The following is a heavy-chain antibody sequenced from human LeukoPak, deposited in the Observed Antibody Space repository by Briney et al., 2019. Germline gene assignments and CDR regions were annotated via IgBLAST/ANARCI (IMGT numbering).Heavy chain of an antibody. CDR2: TSAYNGNT. CDR1: GYTFTSYG. Sequence: GASVKVSCKASGYTFTSYGISWVRQAPGQGLEWMGWTSAYNGNTNYAQKLQGRVTMTTDTSTSTAYMELRSLRSDDTAVYYCARDNFWSGYYDAFDIWGQGTMVTVSS. D-gene: IGHD3-3*01. V-gene: IGHV1-18*01. CDR3: ARDNFWSGYYDAFDI. J-gene: IGHJ3*02.